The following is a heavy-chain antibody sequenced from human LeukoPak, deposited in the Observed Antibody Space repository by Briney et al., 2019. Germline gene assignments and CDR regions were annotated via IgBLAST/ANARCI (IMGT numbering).Heavy chain of an antibody. CDR2: IYTSGST. J-gene: IGHJ4*02. CDR3: ARGRAAAGKLDY. CDR1: GGSISSYY. V-gene: IGHV4-4*07. Sequence: SETLSLTCTVSGGSISSYYWSWIRRPAGKGLEWIGRIYTSGSTNYNPSLKSRVTMSVDTSKNQFSLKLSSVTAADTAVYYCARGRAAAGKLDYWGQGTLVTVSP. D-gene: IGHD6-13*01.